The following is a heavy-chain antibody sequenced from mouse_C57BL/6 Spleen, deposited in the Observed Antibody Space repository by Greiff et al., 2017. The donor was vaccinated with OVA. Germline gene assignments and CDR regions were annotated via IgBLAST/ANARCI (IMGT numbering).Heavy chain of an antibody. V-gene: IGHV5-17*01. Sequence: DVTLVESGGGLVKPGGSLKLSCAASGFTFSDYGMHLVRQAPEKGLEWVAYIRSGSSTIYYAATVKGRFTISQDNANNTLFLQMTSLRSEDTAMYYCATYGSSYGYAMDYWGQGTSVTVSS. CDR1: GFTFSDYG. J-gene: IGHJ4*01. D-gene: IGHD1-1*01. CDR3: ATYGSSYGYAMDY. CDR2: IRSGSSTI.